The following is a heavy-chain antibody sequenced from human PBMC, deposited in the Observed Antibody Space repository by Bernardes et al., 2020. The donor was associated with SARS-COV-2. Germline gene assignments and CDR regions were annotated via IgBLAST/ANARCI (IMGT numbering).Heavy chain of an antibody. J-gene: IGHJ6*02. Sequence: GESLKISCKGSGYSFTSYWIGWVRQMPGKGLEWMGIIYPGDSDTRYSPSFQGQVTISADKSISTAYLQWSSLKASDTAMYYCARHGHSPKKKLRYFDWLSDKGYGMDVWGQGTTVTVSS. CDR1: GYSFTSYW. CDR2: IYPGDSDT. V-gene: IGHV5-51*01. CDR3: ARHGHSPKKKLRYFDWLSDKGYGMDV. D-gene: IGHD3-9*01.